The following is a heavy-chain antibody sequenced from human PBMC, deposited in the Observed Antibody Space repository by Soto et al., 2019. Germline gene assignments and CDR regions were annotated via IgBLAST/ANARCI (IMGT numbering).Heavy chain of an antibody. Sequence: GGSLRLSCAASGFTVTNSAMNWVRQVPGKGLEWVSSISGSGAIPHYADSVKGRFSIFRDESNNTLYLQMNSLRAEDTAVYFCGVGRTPYYFDYWGQGALVTVSS. J-gene: IGHJ4*02. CDR3: GVGRTPYYFDY. V-gene: IGHV3-23*01. D-gene: IGHD1-26*01. CDR1: GFTVTNSA. CDR2: ISGSGAIP.